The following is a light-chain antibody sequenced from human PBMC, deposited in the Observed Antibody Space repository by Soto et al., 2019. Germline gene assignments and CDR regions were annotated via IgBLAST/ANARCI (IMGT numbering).Light chain of an antibody. Sequence: ENVLTQSPGTLSLSPGERATLSCRASQTVSSYLTWSQQRPGQAPRLLIYGASKSATGIPDRFSGSGSGTDFTLTTSRLEPDDFALNYCQQYGTSPITFGQGTRLEIK. V-gene: IGKV3-20*01. J-gene: IGKJ5*01. CDR2: GAS. CDR3: QQYGTSPIT. CDR1: QTVSSY.